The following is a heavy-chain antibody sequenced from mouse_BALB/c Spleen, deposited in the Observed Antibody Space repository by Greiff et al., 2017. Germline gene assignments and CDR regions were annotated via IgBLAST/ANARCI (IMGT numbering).Heavy chain of an antibody. D-gene: IGHD1-1*01. J-gene: IGHJ4*01. V-gene: IGHV5-12-2*01. CDR2: ISNGGGST. Sequence: EVKLVESGGGLVQPGGSLKLSCAASGFTFSSYTMSWVRQTPEKRLEWVAYISNGGGSTYYPDTVKGRFTISRDNAKNTLYLQMSSLKSEDTAMYYCARQAYTTVVAPYAMDYWGQGTSVTVSS. CDR1: GFTFSSYT. CDR3: ARQAYTTVVAPYAMDY.